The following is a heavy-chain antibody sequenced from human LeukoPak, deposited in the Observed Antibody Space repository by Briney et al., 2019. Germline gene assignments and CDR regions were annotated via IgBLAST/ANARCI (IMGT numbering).Heavy chain of an antibody. CDR3: AKSAPVIRYFDWLIGLDY. CDR1: EFTFSSYG. V-gene: IGHV3-30*18. Sequence: GGSLRLSCVGSEFTFSSYGMHWVRQAPGKGLEWVAIISYDGSNKYYADSVKGRFTISRDNSKNTLYLQMNSLRPEDTAVYYCAKSAPVIRYFDWLIGLDYWGQGTLVTVSS. D-gene: IGHD3-9*01. J-gene: IGHJ4*02. CDR2: ISYDGSNK.